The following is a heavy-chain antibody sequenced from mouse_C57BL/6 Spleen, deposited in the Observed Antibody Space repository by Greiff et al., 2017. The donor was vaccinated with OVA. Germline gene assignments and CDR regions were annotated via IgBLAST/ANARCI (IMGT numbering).Heavy chain of an antibody. D-gene: IGHD1-1*01. V-gene: IGHV1-82*01. CDR1: GYAFSSSW. CDR2: IYPGDGDT. J-gene: IGHJ2*01. Sequence: VKLLESGPELVKPGASVKISCKASGYAFSSSWMNWVKQRPGKGLEWIGRIYPGDGDTNYNGKFKGKATLTADKSSSTAYMQLSSLTSEDSAVYFCARELLRYPFDYWGQGTTLTVSS. CDR3: ARELLRYPFDY.